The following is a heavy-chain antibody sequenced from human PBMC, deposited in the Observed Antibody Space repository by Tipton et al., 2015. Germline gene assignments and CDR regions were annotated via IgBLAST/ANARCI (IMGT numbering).Heavy chain of an antibody. V-gene: IGHV4-34*01. Sequence: TLSLTCAVYVGSFSGYYWSWIRQPPGKGLEWIGEITHSGSTNYNPSLKRRVTISLDTSKNQFSLTLNSVTAADTAVYYCARDLEHGMDVWGQGTTVTVSS. J-gene: IGHJ6*02. CDR1: VGSFSGYY. CDR3: ARDLEHGMDV. D-gene: IGHD5-24*01. CDR2: ITHSGST.